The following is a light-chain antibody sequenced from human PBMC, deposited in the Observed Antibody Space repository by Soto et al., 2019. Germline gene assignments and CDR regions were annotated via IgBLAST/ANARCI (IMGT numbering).Light chain of an antibody. J-gene: IGLJ2*01. CDR3: GTWDSSLSAGV. CDR1: SSNIGNNY. CDR2: DNS. Sequence: QSVLTQPPSVSAAPRQKVTISCSGSSSNIGNNYVSWYQQPPGTAPKLLIYDNSQRPSGIPDRFSGSKSGTSATLGITGLQTGDEADYYCGTWDSSLSAGVFGGGTKLTVL. V-gene: IGLV1-51*01.